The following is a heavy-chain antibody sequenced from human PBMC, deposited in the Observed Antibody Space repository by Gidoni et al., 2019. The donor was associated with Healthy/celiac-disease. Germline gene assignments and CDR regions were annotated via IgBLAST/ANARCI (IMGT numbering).Heavy chain of an antibody. D-gene: IGHD3-22*01. CDR3: ARDGSMYYYDSSGYYYVRYFDL. J-gene: IGHJ2*01. V-gene: IGHV4-59*01. CDR1: GGSISSYY. Sequence: QVQLQESGPGLVKPSVTLSLTCTVSGGSISSYYWSWIRQPPGKGLEWIGYIYYSGSTNYNPSLKSRVTISVDTSKNQFSLKLSSVTAADTAVYYCARDGSMYYYDSSGYYYVRYFDLWGRGTLVTVSS. CDR2: IYYSGST.